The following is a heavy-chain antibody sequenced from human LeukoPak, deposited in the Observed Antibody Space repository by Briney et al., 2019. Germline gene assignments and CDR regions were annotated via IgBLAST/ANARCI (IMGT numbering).Heavy chain of an antibody. CDR1: GFTISNYA. CDR3: AKVGTVYFPLDF. D-gene: IGHD2/OR15-2a*01. V-gene: IGHV3-23*01. Sequence: PGGSLRLSCAASGFTISNYAMSWVRQAPGKGLEWVSGISDSGGNTYYADSVKGRLTISRDNSKNTLYLQMNSLRAGDTAVYYCAKVGTVYFPLDFWGQGTLVTVSS. J-gene: IGHJ4*02. CDR2: ISDSGGNT.